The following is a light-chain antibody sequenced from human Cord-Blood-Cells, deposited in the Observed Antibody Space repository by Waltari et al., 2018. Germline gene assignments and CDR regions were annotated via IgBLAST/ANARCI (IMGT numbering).Light chain of an antibody. CDR3: QQYGSSPPWT. V-gene: IGKV3-20*01. J-gene: IGKJ1*01. CDR2: GAS. Sequence: EIVLTQSPGTLSLSPGERATLSCRASQSVSSSYLAWYQQQPGQAPRLRIYGASSRATGIPDRFSGSGSGTDFTLTISRLEPEDFAVYYCQQYGSSPPWTFGQGTKVEIK. CDR1: QSVSSSY.